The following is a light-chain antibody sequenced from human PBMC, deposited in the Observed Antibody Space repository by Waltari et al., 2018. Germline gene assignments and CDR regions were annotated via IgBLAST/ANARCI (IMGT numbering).Light chain of an antibody. V-gene: IGKV3-20*01. CDR2: GAS. CDR1: QRVSSSY. J-gene: IGKJ3*01. CDR3: QQYGSSPRT. Sequence: EIVLTQSPGTLSLSPGERATLSCRASQRVSSSYLAWYQQKPGQAPRLLIYGASSRATGIPDRFSGRGSGTEFSFTISRLEPEDFAVYYCQQYGSSPRTFGPGTKVDIK.